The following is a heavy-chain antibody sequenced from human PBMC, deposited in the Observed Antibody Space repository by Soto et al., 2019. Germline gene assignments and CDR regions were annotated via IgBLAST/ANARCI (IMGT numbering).Heavy chain of an antibody. CDR1: GFTFSSYA. V-gene: IGHV3-23*01. J-gene: IGHJ6*02. Sequence: EVQLLESGGGLVQPGGSLRLSCAASGFTFSSYAMSWVRQAPGKGLELVSAISGSGGSTYYADSVKGRFTISRDNSKNTLYLQMNSLRAEDTAVYYCAKDLAPPRLLWFGQYYYYYGMDVWGQGTTVTVSS. D-gene: IGHD3-10*01. CDR3: AKDLAPPRLLWFGQYYYYYGMDV. CDR2: ISGSGGST.